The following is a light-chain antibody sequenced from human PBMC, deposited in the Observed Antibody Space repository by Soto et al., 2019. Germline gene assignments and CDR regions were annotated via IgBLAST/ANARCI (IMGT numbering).Light chain of an antibody. J-gene: IGLJ1*01. CDR3: SSYTSSRTLYV. CDR1: SSDVGSYNR. Sequence: QSALTQPPSVSGSPGQSVTISCTGTSSDVGSYNRVSWYQQPPGTAPKLMIYEVSNRPSGVPDRFSGSKSGNTASLTISGLQAEDEADYSCSSYTSSRTLYVFGTGTKVTVL. V-gene: IGLV2-18*02. CDR2: EVS.